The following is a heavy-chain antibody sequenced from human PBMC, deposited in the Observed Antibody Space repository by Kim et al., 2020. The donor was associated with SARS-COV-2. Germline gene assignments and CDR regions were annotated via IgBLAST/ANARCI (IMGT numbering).Heavy chain of an antibody. Sequence: GGSLRLSCAASGFTFSNAWMSWVRQAPGKGLEWVGRIKSKTDGGTTDYAAPVKGRFTISRDDSKNTLYLQMNSLKTEDTAVYYCTTDGVYYGSGSLISLFDYWGQGTLVTVSS. V-gene: IGHV3-15*01. CDR1: GFTFSNAW. CDR2: IKSKTDGGTT. CDR3: TTDGVYYGSGSLISLFDY. D-gene: IGHD3-10*01. J-gene: IGHJ4*02.